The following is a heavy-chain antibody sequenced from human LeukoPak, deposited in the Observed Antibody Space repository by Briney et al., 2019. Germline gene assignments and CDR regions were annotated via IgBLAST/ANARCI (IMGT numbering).Heavy chain of an antibody. CDR3: ARGGASRVKSSGLDY. CDR1: GFTFSNAW. CDR2: ISGSGGST. D-gene: IGHD6-19*01. Sequence: PGGSLRLTCADSGFTFSNAWMSWVRQAPGKGLERVSAISGSGGSTYYADSVKGRFTISRDNSKNTLYLQMNSLRAEDTAVYYCARGGASRVKSSGLDYWGQGTLVTVSS. J-gene: IGHJ4*02. V-gene: IGHV3-23*01.